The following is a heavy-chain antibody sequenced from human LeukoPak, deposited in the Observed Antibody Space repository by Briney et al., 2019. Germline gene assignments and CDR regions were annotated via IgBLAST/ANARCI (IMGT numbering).Heavy chain of an antibody. CDR2: INPGGDNT. D-gene: IGHD5-24*01. CDR1: GYTFSKYY. J-gene: IGHJ3*02. CDR3: ARIRDGYNDAYDI. Sequence: ASVKVSCKASGYTFSKYYIHWVRQAPGQGLEWMGLINPGGDNTNYAQNFQGRVTMTRDTSTSTVYMELSSLRSEDTAIYYCARIRDGYNDAYDIWGQGTVVTVPS. V-gene: IGHV1-46*01.